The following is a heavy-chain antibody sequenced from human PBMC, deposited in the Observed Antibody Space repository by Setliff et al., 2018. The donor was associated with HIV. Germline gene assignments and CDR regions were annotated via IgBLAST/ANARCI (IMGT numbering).Heavy chain of an antibody. J-gene: IGHJ4*02. D-gene: IGHD6-25*01. CDR2: IGSSSSTI. Sequence: GALRLSCAASGFTFSDYYMSWIRQAPGKGLEWVSYIGSSSSTIYYADSVKGRFTISRDNAKDSLYLQMNSLRAEDTAVYYCVRDTTSGWMLTNWGQGTLVTVSS. CDR1: GFTFSDYY. CDR3: VRDTTSGWMLTN. V-gene: IGHV3-11*04.